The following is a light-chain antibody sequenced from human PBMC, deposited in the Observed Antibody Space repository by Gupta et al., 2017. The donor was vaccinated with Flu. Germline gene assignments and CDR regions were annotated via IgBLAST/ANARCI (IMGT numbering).Light chain of an antibody. CDR3: QQSDNFPPLT. CDR2: GAS. V-gene: IGKV1-12*01. CDR1: QAIRNW. Sequence: SSVSASVGDTVTITCRASQAIRNWLAWYQQKPGKAPKLLVYGASSWQSGVPSRFSGSGYGTDFTLTISSRQPEDFATYYCQQSDNFPPLTFGGGTKVEIK. J-gene: IGKJ4*01.